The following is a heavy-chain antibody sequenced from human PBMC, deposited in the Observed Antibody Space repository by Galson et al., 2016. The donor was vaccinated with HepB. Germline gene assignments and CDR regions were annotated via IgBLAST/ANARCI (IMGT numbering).Heavy chain of an antibody. D-gene: IGHD3-22*01. CDR1: GGSLRSYY. CDR3: ARGHRYYYDIGYFDY. Sequence: SETLSLTCNVSGGSLRSYYWNWIRQPPGKGLEWIGYVYFTGTTNYTPSLKTRVTISADTSKNQFSLKVVSLTAADTAVYYCARGHRYYYDIGYFDYWGQGTLVTVSS. V-gene: IGHV4-59*01. J-gene: IGHJ4*02. CDR2: VYFTGTT.